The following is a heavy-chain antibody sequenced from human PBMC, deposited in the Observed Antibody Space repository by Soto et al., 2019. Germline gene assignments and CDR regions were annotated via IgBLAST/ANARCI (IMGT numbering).Heavy chain of an antibody. CDR2: IYPGDSDT. CDR1: GYSFTSYW. CDR3: ARLLGGGSGYFARTAFDI. V-gene: IGHV5-51*01. J-gene: IGHJ3*02. Sequence: PGESLKISSKGSGYSFTSYWIGWVLQMPGKGLEWMGIIYPGDSDTRYSPSFQGQATISADKSISTAYLQWSSLKASDTAMYYCARLLGGGSGYFARTAFDIWGEGTMVTVSS. D-gene: IGHD3-3*01.